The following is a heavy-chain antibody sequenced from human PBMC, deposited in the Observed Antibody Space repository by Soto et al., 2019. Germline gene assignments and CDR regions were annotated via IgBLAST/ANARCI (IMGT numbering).Heavy chain of an antibody. D-gene: IGHD2-2*01. V-gene: IGHV1-18*01. Sequence: ASVKVSCKASGYTFTSYGISWVRQAPGQGLEWMGWISAYNGNTNYAQKLQGRVTMTTDTSTSTAYMELRSLRSDDTAVYYCARGVVVVPAAIREFDYWGQGTLVTVSS. J-gene: IGHJ4*02. CDR3: ARGVVVVPAAIREFDY. CDR2: ISAYNGNT. CDR1: GYTFTSYG.